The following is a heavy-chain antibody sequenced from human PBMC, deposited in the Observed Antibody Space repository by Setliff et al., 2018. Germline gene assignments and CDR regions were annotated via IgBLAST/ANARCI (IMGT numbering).Heavy chain of an antibody. CDR1: GFTFSSYA. Sequence: GGSLRLSCAASGFTFSSYAMSWVRQAPGKGLEWVSGISGSGVSTYYAESVKGRFTISRDNSKNTLYLQMNSLRAEDTAVYYCARERYFWSGYHNWGQGTLVTVSS. D-gene: IGHD3-3*01. CDR3: ARERYFWSGYHN. J-gene: IGHJ4*02. CDR2: ISGSGVST. V-gene: IGHV3-23*01.